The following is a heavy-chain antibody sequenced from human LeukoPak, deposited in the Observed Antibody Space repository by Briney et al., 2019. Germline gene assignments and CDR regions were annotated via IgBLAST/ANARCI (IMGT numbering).Heavy chain of an antibody. D-gene: IGHD2-15*01. V-gene: IGHV3-11*04. CDR3: AREWSKYYFDY. J-gene: IGHJ4*02. CDR1: GFTFTSYW. Sequence: GGSLRLSCAASGFTFTSYWMSWIRQAPGKGLEWVSYISSSGSTIYYADSVKGRFTISRDNAKNSLYLQMNSLRAEDTAVYYCAREWSKYYFDYWGQGTLVTVSS. CDR2: ISSSGSTI.